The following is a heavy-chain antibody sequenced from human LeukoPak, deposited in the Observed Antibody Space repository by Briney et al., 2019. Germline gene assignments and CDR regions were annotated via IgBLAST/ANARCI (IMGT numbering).Heavy chain of an antibody. Sequence: SETLSLTCTVSGGSISNYYWSWIRQPAGKGLEWIGRIYTSGSTNYNPSLKSRVTMSVDTSKKQFSLKLSSVTAADTAVYYCARCGMNAYYPYLHYYYMDVWDKGTTVTISS. V-gene: IGHV4-4*07. D-gene: IGHD2-15*01. CDR1: GGSISNYY. CDR2: IYTSGST. J-gene: IGHJ6*03. CDR3: ARCGMNAYYPYLHYYYMDV.